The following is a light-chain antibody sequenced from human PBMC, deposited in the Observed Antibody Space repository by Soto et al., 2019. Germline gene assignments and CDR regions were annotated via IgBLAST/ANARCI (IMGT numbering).Light chain of an antibody. CDR3: SSYTSSSTRV. Sequence: QSALTQPASVSGSPGQSITISCTGTSSDVGGYNYVSWYQQHPGKAPKLMMYDVSNRPSGVSNRFSGSKSGNTASLSISGLQAEDEADYYCSSYTSSSTRVFVTGTKVTVL. CDR2: DVS. V-gene: IGLV2-14*01. J-gene: IGLJ1*01. CDR1: SSDVGGYNY.